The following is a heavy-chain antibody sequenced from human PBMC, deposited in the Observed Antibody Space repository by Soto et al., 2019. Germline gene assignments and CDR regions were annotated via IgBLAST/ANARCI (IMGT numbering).Heavy chain of an antibody. Sequence: GGSLRLSCAASGFTFSSYGMHWVRQAPGKGLEWVAVISYDGSNKYYADSVKGRFTISRDNSKNTLYLQMNSLRAEDTAVYYCAKDLKGQTSLFDYWGQGTLVTVSS. CDR1: GFTFSSYG. J-gene: IGHJ4*02. V-gene: IGHV3-30*18. CDR2: ISYDGSNK. CDR3: AKDLKGQTSLFDY.